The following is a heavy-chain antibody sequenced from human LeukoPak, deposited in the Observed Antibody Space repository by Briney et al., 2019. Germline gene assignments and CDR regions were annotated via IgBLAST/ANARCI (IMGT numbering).Heavy chain of an antibody. CDR1: GFTFNSYA. CDR3: ARDYFSSGGSDY. J-gene: IGHJ4*02. D-gene: IGHD4-23*01. V-gene: IGHV3-74*01. Sequence: GGSLRLSCAASGFTFNSYAMNWVRQAPGKGLVWVSRINTDGSSTSYADSVKGRFTISRDNAKNTLYLQMNSLRAEDTAVYYCARDYFSSGGSDYWGQGTLVTVSS. CDR2: INTDGSST.